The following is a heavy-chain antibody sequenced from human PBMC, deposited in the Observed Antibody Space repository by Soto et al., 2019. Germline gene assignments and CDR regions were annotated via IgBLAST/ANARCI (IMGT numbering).Heavy chain of an antibody. CDR2: ISYSGST. CDR1: GGSISSGDYY. CDR3: ARGSPEGGYYYPGEGYFDY. Sequence: SETLSLTCTVSGGSISSGDYYWSWIRQPPGKGLEWIGYISYSGSTYYNPSLKSRVTISVDTSKNQCSLKLSSVTAADTAVYYCARGSPEGGYYYPGEGYFDYWGQGTLVTVSS. V-gene: IGHV4-30-4*01. D-gene: IGHD3-22*01. J-gene: IGHJ4*02.